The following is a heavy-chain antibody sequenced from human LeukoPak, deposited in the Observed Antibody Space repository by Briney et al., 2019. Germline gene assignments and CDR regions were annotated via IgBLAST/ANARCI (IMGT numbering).Heavy chain of an antibody. CDR2: ISSSRTYI. V-gene: IGHV3-21*01. CDR1: GLTFSSYS. Sequence: PGGSLRLSCAASGLTFSSYSMNWVRQAPGKGLEWVSSISSSRTYIYYADSVKGRFTISRDNAKNSLYLQMNSLRAEDTAVYYCARSMGITGSWYYFDYWGQGTLVTVSS. D-gene: IGHD2-8*02. J-gene: IGHJ4*02. CDR3: ARSMGITGSWYYFDY.